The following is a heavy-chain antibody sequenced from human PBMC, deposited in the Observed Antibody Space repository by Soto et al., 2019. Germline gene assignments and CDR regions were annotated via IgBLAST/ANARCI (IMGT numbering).Heavy chain of an antibody. CDR2: IYWDDDK. V-gene: IGHV2-5*02. Sequence: QITVKESGPKLVKPSQTLTLTCAFSGFSLSTSGVGVGWVRQPPGKAPEWLALIYWDDDKRYRPSLKNRLSITKDTSKYQVVFTKTNMSPVDTAKYYCVHQDWNNNCYYVDLWGRGTLVTVSS. J-gene: IGHJ2*01. CDR3: VHQDWNNNCYYVDL. D-gene: IGHD1-1*01. CDR1: GFSLSTSGVG.